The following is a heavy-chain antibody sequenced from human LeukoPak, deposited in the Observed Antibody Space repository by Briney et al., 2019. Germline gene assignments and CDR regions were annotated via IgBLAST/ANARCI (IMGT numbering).Heavy chain of an antibody. CDR2: IKEDGSEK. V-gene: IGHV3-7*01. D-gene: IGHD3-22*01. CDR3: ARVGPLYYYDSIGAFDI. J-gene: IGHJ3*02. CDR1: AFTFSDCW. Sequence: GGSLRLSCAASAFTFSDCWMTWVRQAPGKGLERVANIKEDGSEKYYVDSVRGRFTISRDNAKNSLYLQMSSLRAEDTAVYYCARVGPLYYYDSIGAFDIWGQGTMVTVSS.